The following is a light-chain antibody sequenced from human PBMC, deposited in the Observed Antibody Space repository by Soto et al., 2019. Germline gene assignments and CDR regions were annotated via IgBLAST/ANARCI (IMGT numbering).Light chain of an antibody. Sequence: EIVMTQSPATLSVSPGERATLSCRASQSVGRNLAWYQQRPGPAPRLLIHGASARPSGVPARFSGSGSGTDFTLTIISLPSEDFAVYYCQQYSDSPITFGPGTTVDLK. V-gene: IGKV3-15*01. CDR2: GAS. CDR1: QSVGRN. J-gene: IGKJ3*01. CDR3: QQYSDSPIT.